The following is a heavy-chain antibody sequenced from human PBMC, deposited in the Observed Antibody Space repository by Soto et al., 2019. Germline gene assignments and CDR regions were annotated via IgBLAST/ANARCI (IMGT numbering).Heavy chain of an antibody. V-gene: IGHV5-10-1*01. CDR3: ARLRRIAAAGTGVYYFDY. J-gene: IGHJ4*02. CDR2: IDPSDSYT. CDR1: GYSFTSYW. Sequence: RGESLKISCKGSGYSFTSYWISWVRQMPGKGLEWMGRIDPSDSYTNYGPSFQGHVTISADKSISTAYLQWSSLKASDTAMYYCARLRRIAAAGTGVYYFDYWGQGTQVTVSS. D-gene: IGHD6-13*01.